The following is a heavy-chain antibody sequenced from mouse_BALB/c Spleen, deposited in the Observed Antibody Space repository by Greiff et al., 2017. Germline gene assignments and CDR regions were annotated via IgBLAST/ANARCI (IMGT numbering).Heavy chain of an antibody. Sequence: EVQLQQSGGGLVQPGGSLRLSCATSGFTFTDYYMSWVRQPPGKALEWLGFIRNKANGYTTEYSASVKGRFTISRDNSQSILYLQMNTLRAEDSATYYCARDGGDGDYWGQGTTLTVSS. CDR3: ARDGGDGDY. D-gene: IGHD3-3*01. CDR2: IRNKANGYTT. CDR1: GFTFTDYY. J-gene: IGHJ2*01. V-gene: IGHV7-3*02.